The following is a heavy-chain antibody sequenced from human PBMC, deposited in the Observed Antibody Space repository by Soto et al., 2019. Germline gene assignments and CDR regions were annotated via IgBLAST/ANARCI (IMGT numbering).Heavy chain of an antibody. CDR3: ASPGEGGYYYGMDI. D-gene: IGHD3-16*01. J-gene: IGHJ6*02. V-gene: IGHV5-51*01. CDR1: GFSFTTYW. Sequence: GESLKISCKGSGFSFTTYWIAWVRQMPGKGLEWMGIVYPGDSKTRYSPSFLGQVTISVDKSISTAYLQWSTLKVSDTAMYYCASPGEGGYYYGMDIWGQGTTVTVSS. CDR2: VYPGDSKT.